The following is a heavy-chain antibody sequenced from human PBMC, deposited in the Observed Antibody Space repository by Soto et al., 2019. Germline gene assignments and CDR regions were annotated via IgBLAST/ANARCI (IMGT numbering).Heavy chain of an antibody. D-gene: IGHD3-3*01. V-gene: IGHV1-8*02. J-gene: IGHJ4*02. Sequence: ASVKVSCKASGYTFTSYAMHWVRQAPGQRLEWMGWMNPNSGNTGYAQKFQGRVTMTRNTSISTAYMELSSLRSEDTAVYYCARAWGITIFGVVPYWGQGTLVTVSS. CDR1: GYTFTSYA. CDR3: ARAWGITIFGVVPY. CDR2: MNPNSGNT.